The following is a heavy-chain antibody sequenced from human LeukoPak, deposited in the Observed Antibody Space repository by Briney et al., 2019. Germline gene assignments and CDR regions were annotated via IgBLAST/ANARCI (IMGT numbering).Heavy chain of an antibody. CDR3: ARDPSGSYDGYFDY. CDR1: GFTFSSNW. Sequence: PGGSLRLSCAASGFTFSSNWMHWVRQAPGKGLVWVSRIISNENSATYADSVKGRFTISRDNAKNTLYLQMNSLRAEDTAVYYCARDPSGSYDGYFDYWGQGTLVTVSS. D-gene: IGHD1-26*01. CDR2: IISNENSA. V-gene: IGHV3-74*01. J-gene: IGHJ4*02.